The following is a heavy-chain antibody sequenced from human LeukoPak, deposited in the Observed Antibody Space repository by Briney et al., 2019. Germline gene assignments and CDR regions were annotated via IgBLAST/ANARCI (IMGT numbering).Heavy chain of an antibody. J-gene: IGHJ6*02. Sequence: PGGSLRLSCAASGFTFSSYGMHWVRQAPGKGLDWVADIWFDGKNEHFADSVKGRFTISRDNSKNTMYLQINSLRAEDTAVYYCARDRHCANGVCHSPPGMDVWGQGTTVTVSS. D-gene: IGHD2-8*01. CDR3: ARDRHCANGVCHSPPGMDV. V-gene: IGHV3-33*01. CDR1: GFTFSSYG. CDR2: IWFDGKNE.